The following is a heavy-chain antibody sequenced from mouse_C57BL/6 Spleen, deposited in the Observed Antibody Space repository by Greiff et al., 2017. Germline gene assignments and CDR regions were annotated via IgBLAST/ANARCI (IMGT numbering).Heavy chain of an antibody. J-gene: IGHJ2*01. CDR1: GYTFTSYW. V-gene: IGHV1-50*01. D-gene: IGHD1-1*01. CDR2: IDPSDSYT. CDR3: ARPDYYGSRCVDY. Sequence: QVQLQQPGAELVKPGASVKLSCKASGYTFTSYWMQWVKQRPGQGLEWIGEIDPSDSYTNYNQKFKGKATLTVDPSSRTAYMQLSSLTSEDSAVYYCARPDYYGSRCVDYWGQGTTLTVSS.